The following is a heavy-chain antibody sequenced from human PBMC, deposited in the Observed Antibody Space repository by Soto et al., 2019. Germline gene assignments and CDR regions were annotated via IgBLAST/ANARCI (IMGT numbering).Heavy chain of an antibody. CDR2: IYYSGCT. V-gene: IGHV4-59*01. D-gene: IGHD3-16*01. Sequence: SETLSLTCTVSGGSISSYYWSWIRQPPGKGLEWIGYIYYSGCTNYNPSLKSRVTISVDTSKNQFSLKLSSVTAADTAVYYCAMGETKFDYWGQGTLVTVSS. CDR1: GGSISSYY. CDR3: AMGETKFDY. J-gene: IGHJ4*02.